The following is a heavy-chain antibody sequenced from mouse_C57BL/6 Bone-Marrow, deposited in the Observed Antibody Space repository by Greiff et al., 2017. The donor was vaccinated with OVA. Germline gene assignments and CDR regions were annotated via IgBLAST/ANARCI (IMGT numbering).Heavy chain of an antibody. V-gene: IGHV1-39*01. CDR2: INPNYGTT. CDR3: ARARILRNYAMDY. Sequence: EVKLMESGPELVRPGASVKISCKASGYSFTDYNMNWVKQSNGKSLEWIGVINPNYGTTSYNQKFKGKATLTVDQSSSTAYMQLNSLTSEDSAVYYCARARILRNYAMDYWGQGTSVTVSS. J-gene: IGHJ4*01. CDR1: GYSFTDYN. D-gene: IGHD1-1*01.